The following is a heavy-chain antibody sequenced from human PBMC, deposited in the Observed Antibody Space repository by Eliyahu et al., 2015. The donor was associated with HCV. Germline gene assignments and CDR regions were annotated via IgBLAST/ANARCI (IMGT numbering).Heavy chain of an antibody. V-gene: IGHV3-48*02. CDR1: GFTFSSYS. D-gene: IGHD3-10*01. CDR2: ISSSSSTI. CDR3: ARVVGYYYGSGRPSYYGMDV. J-gene: IGHJ6*02. Sequence: EVQLVESGGGLVQPGGSLRLSCAASGFTFSSYSMNWVRQAPGKGLEWVSYISSSSSTIYYADSVKGRFTISRDNAKNSLYLQMNSLRDEDTAVYYCARVVGYYYGSGRPSYYGMDVWGQGTTVTVSS.